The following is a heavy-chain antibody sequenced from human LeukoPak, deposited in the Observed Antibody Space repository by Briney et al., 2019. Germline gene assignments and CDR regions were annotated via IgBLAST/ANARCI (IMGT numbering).Heavy chain of an antibody. Sequence: GEPLRLSCAASGFTLSNYAMSWVRQAPGKGRDWVSAITGSGGNTYYPPSVKGRFTISRDNTKNALYLQMNGVRAEDTAGYCCAKWGDCDVLFGYCVSDYLGRGALVTVSS. CDR2: ITGSGGNT. CDR3: AKWGDCDVLFGYCVSDY. J-gene: IGHJ4*02. D-gene: IGHD3-9*01. CDR1: GFTLSNYA. V-gene: IGHV3-23*01.